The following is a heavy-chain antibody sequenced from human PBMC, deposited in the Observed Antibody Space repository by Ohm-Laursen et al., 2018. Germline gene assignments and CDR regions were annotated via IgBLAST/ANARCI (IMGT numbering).Heavy chain of an antibody. Sequence: SLRLSCSASGFSFEDYAMHWVRQAPGKGLEWVSSISWNSGDIDYADSVKGRFTISRDNAKNSLYLQMNSLRAEDTALYYCAKDIGEGSGSYLDYWGQGTLVTVSS. D-gene: IGHD1-26*01. V-gene: IGHV3-9*01. CDR1: GFSFEDYA. CDR3: AKDIGEGSGSYLDY. J-gene: IGHJ4*02. CDR2: ISWNSGDI.